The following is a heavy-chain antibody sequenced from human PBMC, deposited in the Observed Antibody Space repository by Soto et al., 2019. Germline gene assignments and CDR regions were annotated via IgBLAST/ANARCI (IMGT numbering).Heavy chain of an antibody. CDR3: AHYTQHPYMDV. CDR2: LYWDDDR. Sequence: QITLKESRPTLVEPTQTLTLTCTFSGFSLSTSGVGVGWVRQPPGKALEWLALLYWDDDRRYNPSLNNRLTITKDTHKNQVVLKITNMGPVDKGTYNCAHYTQHPYMDVWGTGTTATVPS. V-gene: IGHV2-5*02. J-gene: IGHJ6*03. CDR1: GFSLSTSGVG. D-gene: IGHD1-1*01.